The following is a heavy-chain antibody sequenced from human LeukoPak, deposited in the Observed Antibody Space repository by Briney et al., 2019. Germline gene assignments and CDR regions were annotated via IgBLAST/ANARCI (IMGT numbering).Heavy chain of an antibody. D-gene: IGHD5-18*01. CDR3: ARPLDTAMVPMYV. V-gene: IGHV5-51*01. CDR1: GYSFTSYW. J-gene: IGHJ6*04. Sequence: GESLKISCKGSGYSFTSYWIGWVRQMPGKGLEWMGIIYPGDSDTRYSPSFQGQVTISADKSIGTAYLQWSSLKASDTAMYYSARPLDTAMVPMYVWGKGTTVTVSS. CDR2: IYPGDSDT.